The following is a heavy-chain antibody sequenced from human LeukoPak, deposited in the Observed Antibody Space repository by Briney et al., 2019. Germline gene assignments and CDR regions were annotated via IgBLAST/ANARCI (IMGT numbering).Heavy chain of an antibody. J-gene: IGHJ3*02. CDR2: MNPNSGNT. D-gene: IGHD2-15*01. CDR1: GYTFTSYD. CDR3: VRSGYCYGGTCHSGAFDI. Sequence: ASVKVSCKASGYTFTSYDINWVRQATGQGLEWMGWMNPNSGNTGYAQKFQGRVTMTRNTSISTAYMELSSLRSEDTAVYYCVRSGYCYGGTCHSGAFDIWGQGTVVTVSS. V-gene: IGHV1-8*01.